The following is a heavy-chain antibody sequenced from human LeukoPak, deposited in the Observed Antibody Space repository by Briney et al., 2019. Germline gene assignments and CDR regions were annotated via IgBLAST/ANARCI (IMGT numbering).Heavy chain of an antibody. Sequence: GGSLRLSCAASGFTFSSYAMHWVRQAPGKGLEWVAVISYDGSNKYYAYYVKGRFTISRDNSKNTLSLQMNRLRAEDTAVYYCAKKGPYCGGDCYFFQHWGQGTLVTVSS. D-gene: IGHD2-21*02. CDR1: GFTFSSYA. CDR2: ISYDGSNK. CDR3: AKKGPYCGGDCYFFQH. V-gene: IGHV3-30*04. J-gene: IGHJ1*01.